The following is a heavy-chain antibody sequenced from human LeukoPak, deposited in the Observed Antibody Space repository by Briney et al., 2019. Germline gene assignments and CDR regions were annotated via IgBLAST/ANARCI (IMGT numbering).Heavy chain of an antibody. V-gene: IGHV3-9*01. Sequence: PGGSLRLSCAASGFTFEDYVMHWVRQAPGKGLEWVSGISWNSNSIDYADSVKGRFTISRDNAKNSLYLQMNSLRAEDTALYYCAKEHGGDGMDVWGQGTTVTVSS. J-gene: IGHJ6*02. CDR1: GFTFEDYV. CDR3: AKEHGGDGMDV. CDR2: ISWNSNSI.